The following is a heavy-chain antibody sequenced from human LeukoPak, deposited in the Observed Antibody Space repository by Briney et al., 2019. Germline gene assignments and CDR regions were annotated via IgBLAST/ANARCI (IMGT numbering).Heavy chain of an antibody. CDR3: AIAYPDYDSSGYYDPDAFDI. J-gene: IGHJ3*02. CDR2: MNPNSGNT. CDR1: GYTFTNYG. Sequence: ASVKVSCKASGYTFTNYGISWVRQAPGQGLEWMGWMNPNSGNTGYAQKFQGRVTMTRNTSISTAYMELSSLRSEDTAVYYCAIAYPDYDSSGYYDPDAFDIWGQGTMVTVSS. D-gene: IGHD3-22*01. V-gene: IGHV1-8*02.